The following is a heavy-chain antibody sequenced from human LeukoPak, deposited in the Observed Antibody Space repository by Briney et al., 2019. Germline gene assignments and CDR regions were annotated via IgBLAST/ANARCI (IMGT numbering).Heavy chain of an antibody. D-gene: IGHD1-26*01. Sequence: GSLRLSCAASGFTFSSYWMSWVRQPPGKGLEWIGEINHSGSTNYNPSLKSRVTISVDTSKNRFSLKLSSVTAADTAVYYCAREGVGATDYWGQGTLVTVSS. CDR3: AREGVGATDY. CDR1: GFTFSSYW. V-gene: IGHV4-34*01. J-gene: IGHJ4*02. CDR2: INHSGST.